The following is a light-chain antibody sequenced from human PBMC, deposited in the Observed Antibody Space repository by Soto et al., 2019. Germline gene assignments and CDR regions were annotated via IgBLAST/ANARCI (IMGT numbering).Light chain of an antibody. V-gene: IGKV1-8*01. CDR2: AAS. J-gene: IGKJ5*01. Sequence: AIRMTQSPSSLSASTGDRVTITCRASQGISSYLAWYQQXPGKAPKLLIYAASTLQSGVPSRFSGSGSGTDFTLTISCLQSEDFATYYCQQYYSYPTFGQGTRLEIK. CDR1: QGISSY. CDR3: QQYYSYPT.